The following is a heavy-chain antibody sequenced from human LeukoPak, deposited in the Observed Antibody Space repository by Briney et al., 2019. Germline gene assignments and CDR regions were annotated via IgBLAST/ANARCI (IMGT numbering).Heavy chain of an antibody. CDR3: ARDRRYCSSTSCYYYYYMDV. J-gene: IGHJ6*03. V-gene: IGHV3-21*01. CDR1: GFIFTNYA. CDR2: ISSSSSYI. D-gene: IGHD2-2*01. Sequence: KPGGSLRLSCAASGFIFTNYAMSWVRQAPGKGLQWVSSISSSSSYIYYADSVKGRFTISRDNAKNSLYLQMNSLRAEDTAVYYCARDRRYCSSTSCYYYYYMDVWGKGTTVTVSS.